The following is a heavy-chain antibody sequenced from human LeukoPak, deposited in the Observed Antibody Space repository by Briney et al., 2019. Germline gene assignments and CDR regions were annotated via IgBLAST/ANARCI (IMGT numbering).Heavy chain of an antibody. V-gene: IGHV4-4*08. CDR3: VRDHVSPGLSNWFDP. J-gene: IGHJ5*02. CDR1: GGSISSHF. Sequence: PSETLSLTCTVSGGSISSHFWTWIRQSPGKGLEWIGYIYYRGNTNYNPALRSRGTISIDTSNNQFSLKVTSVTASDTAMYYCVRDHVSPGLSNWFDPWGQGTLVTVSP. CDR2: IYYRGNT. D-gene: IGHD3-16*01.